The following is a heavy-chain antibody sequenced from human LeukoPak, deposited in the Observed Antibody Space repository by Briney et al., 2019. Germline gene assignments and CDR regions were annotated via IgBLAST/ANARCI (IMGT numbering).Heavy chain of an antibody. Sequence: PSETLSLTCAVYGGSFSGYYWSWIRQPPGKGLEWIGEIYHSGSTNYNPSLKSRVTISVDTSKNQFSLKLSSVTAADTAVYYCARGRYSSNYYYYYYMDVWGKGATVTVSS. CDR3: ARGRYSSNYYYYYYMDV. D-gene: IGHD6-13*01. CDR1: GGSFSGYY. CDR2: IYHSGST. V-gene: IGHV4-34*01. J-gene: IGHJ6*03.